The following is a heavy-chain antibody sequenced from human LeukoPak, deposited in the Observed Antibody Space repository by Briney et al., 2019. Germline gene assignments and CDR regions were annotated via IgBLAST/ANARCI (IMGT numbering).Heavy chain of an antibody. V-gene: IGHV1-8*01. CDR3: ARGYGSGSYYNVPPDY. Sequence: ASVKVSCKASGSTVTSYDINWVRQATGQGLEWMGWMNPNSGNTGYAQKFQGRVTMTRNTSISTAYMELRSLRSEDTAVYYCARGYGSGSYYNVPPDYWGQGTLVTVSS. CDR2: MNPNSGNT. D-gene: IGHD3-10*01. J-gene: IGHJ4*02. CDR1: GSTVTSYD.